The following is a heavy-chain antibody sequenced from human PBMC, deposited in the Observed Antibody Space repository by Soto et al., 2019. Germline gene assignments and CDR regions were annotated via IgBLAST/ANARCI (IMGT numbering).Heavy chain of an antibody. J-gene: IGHJ3*01. CDR1: GFTFSSSE. Sequence: PGGSLRLSCAASGFTFSSSEMYWVRQAPGKGLEWISYIHPGGQTIFYAESVNGRFTISRDNAKHSVYLQMNSLRAEDTAVYYCARRGSRWGRGTKVTVSS. CDR3: ARRGSR. D-gene: IGHD2-15*01. V-gene: IGHV3-48*03. CDR2: IHPGGQTI.